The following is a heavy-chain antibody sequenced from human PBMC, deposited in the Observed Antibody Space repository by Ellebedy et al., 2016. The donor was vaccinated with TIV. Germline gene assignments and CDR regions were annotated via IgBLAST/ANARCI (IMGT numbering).Heavy chain of an antibody. CDR1: GGTFSSYA. V-gene: IGHV1-69*13. Sequence: ASVKVSCKASGGTFSSYAISWVRQAPGQGLEWMGGIIPIFETANYAQKFQGRVTITADDSMSTAYMEVSSLRSEDTAVYYCARRVGPEVTMVRGTTDWFDPWGQGTLVTVSS. CDR2: IIPIFETA. D-gene: IGHD3-10*01. J-gene: IGHJ5*02. CDR3: ARRVGPEVTMVRGTTDWFDP.